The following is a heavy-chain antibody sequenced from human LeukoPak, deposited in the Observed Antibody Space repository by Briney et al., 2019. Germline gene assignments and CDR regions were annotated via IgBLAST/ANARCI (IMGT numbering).Heavy chain of an antibody. V-gene: IGHV4-4*07. Sequence: SETLSLTCTVSGDSISSFYWSWIRQPAGKGLEWIGRIYTNGDTNYNSSLKGRVTMSIDTSMNQFSLNLRSLTAADTAVYFCARTEGEFGEFGFDYWGQGTLVTVSS. CDR3: ARTEGEFGEFGFDY. D-gene: IGHD3-10*01. CDR1: GDSISSFY. CDR2: IYTNGDT. J-gene: IGHJ4*02.